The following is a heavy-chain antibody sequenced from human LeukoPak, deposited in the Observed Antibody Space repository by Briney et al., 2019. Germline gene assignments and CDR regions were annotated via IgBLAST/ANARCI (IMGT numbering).Heavy chain of an antibody. V-gene: IGHV4-31*01. CDR3: ARDRYGSGTYGGLGMYWYDP. D-gene: IGHD3-10*01. J-gene: IGHJ5*02. CDR1: GASISSRDYY. CDR2: IYYSWTT. Sequence: PSQTLSLTCTVSGASISSRDYYWTWIRQLPGKGLEWIVYIYYSWTTSYNPSINSLVTTSIDTFKNQFYLKLGSVTDADTAVYYCARDRYGSGTYGGLGMYWYDPWGQGTLVTVSS.